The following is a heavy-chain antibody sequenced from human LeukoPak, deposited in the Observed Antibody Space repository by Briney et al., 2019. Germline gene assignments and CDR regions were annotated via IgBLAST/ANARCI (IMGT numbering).Heavy chain of an antibody. CDR1: GFTFSDYY. J-gene: IGHJ5*02. Sequence: GGSLRLSCAAPGFTFSDYYMSWIRQAPGKGLEWVSYISGSGRTIYYADSVKGRFTISRDNAKNSLYLQKNSLRAEDTAVYYCARESYYYDSSGYSGYNWFDPWGQRTLVTVSS. V-gene: IGHV3-11*01. D-gene: IGHD3-22*01. CDR3: ARESYYYDSSGYSGYNWFDP. CDR2: ISGSGRTI.